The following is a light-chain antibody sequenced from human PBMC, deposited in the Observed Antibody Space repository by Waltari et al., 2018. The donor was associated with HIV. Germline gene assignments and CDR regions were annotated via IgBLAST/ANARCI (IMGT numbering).Light chain of an antibody. CDR1: KIGIKS. J-gene: IGLJ2*01. CDR3: QVWDSASNHVV. Sequence: SYVLTQAPSVSVAPGQTARLTCGGDKIGIKSVHWYQQKPGQAPVLVVFDDSDRPSGIPERFSGSNSGNTATLSISRVEVGDEADYYCQVWDSASNHVVFGGGTQLTVL. CDR2: DDS. V-gene: IGLV3-21*02.